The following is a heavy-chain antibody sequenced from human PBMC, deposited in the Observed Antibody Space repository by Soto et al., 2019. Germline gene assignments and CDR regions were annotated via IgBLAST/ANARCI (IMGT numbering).Heavy chain of an antibody. CDR1: GGTYSPYT. CDR3: ARDWESSVSTVSFGGL. V-gene: IGHV1-69*08. Sequence: QVQLVQSGAEVKKPGSSVKVSCKSSGGTYSPYTINWVRQAPGQGLEWMGRIIPFLGVTNYGLKFQSRVTITADKATNTAYMELRGLRFEDTAVYYCARDWESSVSTVSFGGLWGRGTLVTVSS. CDR2: IIPFLGVT. D-gene: IGHD3-16*01. J-gene: IGHJ4*02.